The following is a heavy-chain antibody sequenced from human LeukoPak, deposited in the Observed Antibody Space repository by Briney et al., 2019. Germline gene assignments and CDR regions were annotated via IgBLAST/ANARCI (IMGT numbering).Heavy chain of an antibody. J-gene: IGHJ3*02. CDR3: AREGTAGTAFDI. V-gene: IGHV4-59*01. Sequence: KPSETLSLTCTVSGGSISSYYWSWLRQPPGKGLEWIGYIYYSGSTNYNPSLKSRVTISVDTSKNQFSLKLSSVTAADTAVYYCAREGTAGTAFDIWGQGTMVTVSS. CDR2: IYYSGST. CDR1: GGSISSYY. D-gene: IGHD6-13*01.